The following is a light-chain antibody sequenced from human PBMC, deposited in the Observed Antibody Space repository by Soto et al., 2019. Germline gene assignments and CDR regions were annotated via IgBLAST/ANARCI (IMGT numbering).Light chain of an antibody. V-gene: IGKV3-20*01. CDR1: QSVSSNH. CDR2: GGS. J-gene: IGKJ1*01. CDR3: QRYSSSRT. Sequence: DIVLTQSPGTLSLSPGERATLSCRASQSVSSNHLAWYQQKPDQAPRLLIYGGSSRATGIPVRFSGSGSETDFTLTSTRLEPEDVAVYYCQRYSSSRTFGRGTKVEIK.